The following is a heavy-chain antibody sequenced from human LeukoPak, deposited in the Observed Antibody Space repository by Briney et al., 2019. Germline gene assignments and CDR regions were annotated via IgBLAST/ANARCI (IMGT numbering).Heavy chain of an antibody. D-gene: IGHD2-21*02. Sequence: PSETLTLTCTVSSGSISSSSYYWGWIRQPPGKGLEWIGSIYYRGSTYYNPSLKSRVTISVDTSKNQFSLKLSSVTSADTAVYYCASPIRHCGGDSDWFDPWGQGTLVTVSS. CDR3: ASPIRHCGGDSDWFDP. CDR2: IYYRGST. CDR1: SGSISSSSYY. V-gene: IGHV4-39*01. J-gene: IGHJ5*02.